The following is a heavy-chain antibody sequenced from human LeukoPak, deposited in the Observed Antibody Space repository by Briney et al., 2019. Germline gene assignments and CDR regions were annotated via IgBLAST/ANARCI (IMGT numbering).Heavy chain of an antibody. V-gene: IGHV3-7*01. J-gene: IGHJ3*01. Sequence: GGSLRLSCAASGFTFSSYWMIWVRQAPGKGPEWVANIKPDGSVKYYVDSVQGRFTISRDNAKTSLYLKLNSLRGEDTAVYYCARDASYYDSSGYYDAFDVWGQGTMVTVSS. CDR3: ARDASYYDSSGYYDAFDV. CDR1: GFTFSSYW. D-gene: IGHD3-22*01. CDR2: IKPDGSVK.